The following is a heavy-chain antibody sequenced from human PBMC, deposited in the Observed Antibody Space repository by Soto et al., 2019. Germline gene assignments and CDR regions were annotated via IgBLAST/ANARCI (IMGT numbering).Heavy chain of an antibody. CDR2: IWYDGSNK. D-gene: IGHD1-26*01. CDR1: GFTFSSYG. Sequence: QVQLVESGGGVVQPGRSLRLSCAASGFTFSSYGMHWVRQAPGKGLEWVAVIWYDGSNKYYADSVKGRFTISRDNSKNTLYRQMNSLRAEDTAVYYGARGEYGRDQHLDYWGQGTLVTVSS. J-gene: IGHJ4*02. CDR3: ARGEYGRDQHLDY. V-gene: IGHV3-33*01.